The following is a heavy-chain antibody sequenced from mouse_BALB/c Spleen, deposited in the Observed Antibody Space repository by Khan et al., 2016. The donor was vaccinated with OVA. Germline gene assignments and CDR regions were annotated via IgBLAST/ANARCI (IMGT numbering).Heavy chain of an antibody. D-gene: IGHD2-14*01. J-gene: IGHJ3*01. Sequence: QVRLQQSGPEQVKPGASVKMSCKASEYTFTDYVINWVKQRTGQGLEWIGDIFPGGGSSYYNEKFKGKAKLTADKSSNTAYMQLSSLTFEDSAVYFCARGGYSLFAYWGQGTLVTVSA. CDR1: EYTFTDYV. V-gene: IGHV1-77*01. CDR3: ARGGYSLFAY. CDR2: IFPGGGSS.